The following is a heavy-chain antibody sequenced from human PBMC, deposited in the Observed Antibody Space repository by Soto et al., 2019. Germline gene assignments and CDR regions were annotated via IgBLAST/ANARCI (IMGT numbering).Heavy chain of an antibody. CDR2: VYNIGST. CDR3: ARGPAGDKVDY. CDR1: GGSISSGGYF. J-gene: IGHJ4*02. Sequence: QVQLQESGPGLVEPSQTLSLTCTVSGGSISSGGYFWSWIRQPPGKGLEWIGHVYNIGSTYSNPPLTSRVTISGDTAKTQFSLRLSFVTAADTAVYYCARGPAGDKVDYWGQGTLVTVSS. D-gene: IGHD7-27*01. V-gene: IGHV4-30-4*01.